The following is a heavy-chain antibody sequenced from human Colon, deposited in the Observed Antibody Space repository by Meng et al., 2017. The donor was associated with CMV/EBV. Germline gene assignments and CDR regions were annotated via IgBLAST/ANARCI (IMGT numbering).Heavy chain of an antibody. D-gene: IGHD5-12*01. CDR3: VRGTDRDFSGYDYLY. CDR2: LNSDGSIT. Sequence: GESLKISCEASGFTFSSHWMHWVRQAPGKGLVWVSCLNSDGSITRYADSVKGRFTISRDNAEKSLYLQMNSLRVEDTGVYFCVRGTDRDFSGYDYLYWGQGTVVTVSS. V-gene: IGHV3-74*01. J-gene: IGHJ4*02. CDR1: GFTFSSHW.